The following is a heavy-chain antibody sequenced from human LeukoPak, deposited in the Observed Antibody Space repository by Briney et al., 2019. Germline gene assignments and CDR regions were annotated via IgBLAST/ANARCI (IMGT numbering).Heavy chain of an antibody. D-gene: IGHD6-13*01. CDR2: MNPNSGNT. CDR3: ARRRPIAAAGTWWFDP. Sequence: ASVKVSCKASGYTFTSYDINWVRQATGQGLEWMGWMNPNSGNTGYAQKFQGRVTMTRNTSISTAYMELSSLRSEDTAVYYCARRRPIAAAGTWWFDPWAREPWSPSPQ. V-gene: IGHV1-8*01. J-gene: IGHJ5*02. CDR1: GYTFTSYD.